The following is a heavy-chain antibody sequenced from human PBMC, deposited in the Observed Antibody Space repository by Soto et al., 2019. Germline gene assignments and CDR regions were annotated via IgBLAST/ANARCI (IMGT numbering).Heavy chain of an antibody. V-gene: IGHV5-10-1*01. Sequence: GESLEISCKGSGYSFTSYWISWVRQMPGKGLEWMGRIDPSDSYTNYSPSFQGHVTISADKSISTAYLPWSSLKASDTAMYYCAIHGIAVAGPKAPFDSWGQGTLVTVS. CDR2: IDPSDSYT. J-gene: IGHJ4*02. CDR1: GYSFTSYW. CDR3: AIHGIAVAGPKAPFDS. D-gene: IGHD6-19*01.